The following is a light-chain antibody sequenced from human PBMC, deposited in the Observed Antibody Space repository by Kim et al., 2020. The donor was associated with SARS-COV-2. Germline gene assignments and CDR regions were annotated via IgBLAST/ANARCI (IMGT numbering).Light chain of an antibody. CDR2: RAS. V-gene: IGKV3-20*01. J-gene: IGKJ3*01. CDR3: QQYDRPPVT. CDR1: QSLSRPY. Sequence: SPGNKATLSCRARQSLSRPYLAWYQQRHGQAPSLLISRASLRATGVPDRFSGSGSGTDFTLTISRVETEDSAMYYCQQYDRPPVTFGPGTKVDIK.